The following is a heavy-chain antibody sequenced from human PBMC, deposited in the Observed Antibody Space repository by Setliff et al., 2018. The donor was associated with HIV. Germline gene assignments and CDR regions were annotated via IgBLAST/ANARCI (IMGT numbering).Heavy chain of an antibody. CDR3: TRECSGTSCYERVGFDY. CDR2: ISSSSSYI. CDR1: GFTFNSYA. J-gene: IGHJ4*02. Sequence: PGGSLRLSCAASGFTFNSYALSWVRQAPGKGLEWVSSISSSSSYIYYADSVKGRFTISRDNAKNSLYLQMNSLKTEDTAVYYCTRECSGTSCYERVGFDYWGQGTLVTAPQ. V-gene: IGHV3-21*03. D-gene: IGHD2-2*01.